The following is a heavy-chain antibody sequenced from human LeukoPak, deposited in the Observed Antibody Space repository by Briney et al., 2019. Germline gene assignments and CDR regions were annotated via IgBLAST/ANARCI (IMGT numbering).Heavy chain of an antibody. J-gene: IGHJ4*02. CDR1: GFTFSSYG. CDR2: IWYDGSNK. CDR3: ARGFHSGSYYTGY. D-gene: IGHD1-26*01. V-gene: IGHV3-33*01. Sequence: GRSLRLSCAASGFTFSSYGMHWVRQAPGKGLEGVAVIWYDGSNKYYADSVKGRFTISRDNSKNTLYLQMNSLRAEDTAVYYCARGFHSGSYYTGYWGQGTLVTVSS.